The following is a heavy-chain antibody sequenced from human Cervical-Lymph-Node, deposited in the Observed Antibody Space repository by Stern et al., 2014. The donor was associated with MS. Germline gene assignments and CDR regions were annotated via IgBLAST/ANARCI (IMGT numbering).Heavy chain of an antibody. CDR1: GGSISSYF. Sequence: QLQLQESGPGLVKPSETLSLTCTVSGGSISSYFWSWIRQPPGKGLEWIGYISYSGSTKYNPSLESRVTISVATSKNQFSLRLGTGPAADTAVYFCARHDPRGYDYWYYFDYWGQGTLVTVSS. CDR2: ISYSGST. CDR3: ARHDPRGYDYWYYFDY. D-gene: IGHD5-12*01. V-gene: IGHV4-59*08. J-gene: IGHJ4*02.